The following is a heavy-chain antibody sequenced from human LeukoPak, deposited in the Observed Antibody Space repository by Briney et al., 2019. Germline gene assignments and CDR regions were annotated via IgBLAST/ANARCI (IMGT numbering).Heavy chain of an antibody. J-gene: IGHJ4*02. D-gene: IGHD2-8*01. CDR2: IRSDGSNE. V-gene: IGHV3-30*02. CDR3: AKDRFCTNGVCSGSFDY. Sequence: GGSLRLSCAASGFTFSSYAMSWVRQAPGKGLQWVAFIRSDGSNEKYAGSVKGRFTISRDNSKNTLYLQMNSLRAEDTAVYYCAKDRFCTNGVCSGSFDYWGQGTLVTVSS. CDR1: GFTFSSYA.